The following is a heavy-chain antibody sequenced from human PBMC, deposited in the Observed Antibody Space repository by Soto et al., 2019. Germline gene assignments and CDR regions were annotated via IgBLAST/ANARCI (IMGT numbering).Heavy chain of an antibody. CDR3: ARAFCTNGVCYYFFDY. CDR2: ISSSSSYI. J-gene: IGHJ4*01. D-gene: IGHD2-8*01. Sequence: PGGSLRLSCAASGFTFISYSMNWVRQAPWKGLEWVSSISSSSSYIYYADSVKGRFTISRDNSKSTLYLQMSSLRAEDTAIYYCARAFCTNGVCYYFFDYWGHGTLVTVSS. V-gene: IGHV3-21*01. CDR1: GFTFISYS.